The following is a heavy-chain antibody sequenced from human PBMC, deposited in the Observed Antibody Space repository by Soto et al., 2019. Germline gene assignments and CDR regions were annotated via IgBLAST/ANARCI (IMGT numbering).Heavy chain of an antibody. J-gene: IGHJ3*02. CDR1: GYTFTCYG. CDR3: ARAYGDYDPRVFDI. CDR2: ISASNGNT. Sequence: QVQLVQSGAQVQKPGASLKVSCKASGYTFTCYGLTWVRQAPQQGLEWMGWISASNGNTNYAQELQGRVTMTTDSSTSTGYIVLRSLRSDDTAIYYCARAYGDYDPRVFDIWGRRTMVTVSS. D-gene: IGHD4-17*01. V-gene: IGHV1-18*01.